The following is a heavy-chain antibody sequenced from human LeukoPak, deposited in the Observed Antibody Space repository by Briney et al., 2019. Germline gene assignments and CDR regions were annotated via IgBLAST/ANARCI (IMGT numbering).Heavy chain of an antibody. CDR2: INPNSGGT. Sequence: ASVKASCKASGYTFTGYYMHWVRQAPGQGLEWMGWINPNSGGTNYAQKFQGRVTMTRDTSNSTAYMELSGLRSDDTAVYYCARASWGRGTTRENWFDPWGQGTLVTVSS. D-gene: IGHD1-7*01. CDR3: ARASWGRGTTRENWFDP. J-gene: IGHJ5*02. V-gene: IGHV1-2*02. CDR1: GYTFTGYY.